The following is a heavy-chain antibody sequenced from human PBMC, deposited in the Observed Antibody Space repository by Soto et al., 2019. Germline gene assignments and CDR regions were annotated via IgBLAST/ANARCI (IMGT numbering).Heavy chain of an antibody. CDR1: GGSINTFY. Sequence: SETLSLTCTVSGGSINTFYWSWVRQPAGKGLEWIGRIFSSGSTSFNPSLESRVAMSVDTSKNHFSLNLSSVTAADMAVYYCAREGSYSAYNFAHGIQLWSLDFWGQGALVTVSS. CDR2: IFSSGST. J-gene: IGHJ4*02. V-gene: IGHV4-4*07. D-gene: IGHD5-12*01. CDR3: AREGSYSAYNFAHGIQLWSLDF.